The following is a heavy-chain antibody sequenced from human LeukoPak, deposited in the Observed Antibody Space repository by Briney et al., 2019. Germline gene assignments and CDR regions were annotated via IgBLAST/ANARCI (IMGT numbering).Heavy chain of an antibody. J-gene: IGHJ5*02. CDR2: IWYDGSNK. CDR1: GFTFSSYG. D-gene: IGHD6-13*01. Sequence: PGGSLRLSCAASGFTFSSYGMHWVRQAPGKGLEWVAVIWYDGSNKYYADSVKGRFTISRDNSKNPLYLQMNSLRAEDTAVYYCARDPGGSSAWWFDPWGQGTLVTVSS. V-gene: IGHV3-33*01. CDR3: ARDPGGSSAWWFDP.